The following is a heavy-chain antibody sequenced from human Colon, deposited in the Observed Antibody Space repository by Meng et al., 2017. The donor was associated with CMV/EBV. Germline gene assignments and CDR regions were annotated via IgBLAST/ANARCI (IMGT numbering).Heavy chain of an antibody. V-gene: IGHV3-23*01. CDR2: ISATGGNT. D-gene: IGHD2-2*01. CDR3: AKAFCGSTTCSSPYYSYGMDV. J-gene: IGHJ6*02. CDR1: GFTFNRYA. Sequence: GESLKISCAGSGFTFNRYAIIWVRQAPGGGLEWVSGISATGGNTYYTDSVKGRFTISRDDSKNTLYLQMKSLRSDDTAVYYCAKAFCGSTTCSSPYYSYGMDVWGQGTPVTVSS.